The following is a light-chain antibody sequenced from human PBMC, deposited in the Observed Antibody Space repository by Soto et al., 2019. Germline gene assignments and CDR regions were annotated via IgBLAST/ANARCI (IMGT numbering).Light chain of an antibody. V-gene: IGKV3-15*01. CDR1: ESVSTK. J-gene: IGKJ5*01. Sequence: EIELTQSPATLSLAPGERVTLSCRASESVSTKLAWYQQKAGQAPRLLIYGASTRATGIPANFSGSGSGTELTLTISSLQSEDFAIYYCQQYNDWPPITFGQGTRLEIK. CDR2: GAS. CDR3: QQYNDWPPIT.